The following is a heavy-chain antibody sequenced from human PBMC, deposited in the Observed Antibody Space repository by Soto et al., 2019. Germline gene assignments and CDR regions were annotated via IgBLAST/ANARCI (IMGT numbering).Heavy chain of an antibody. CDR3: AKDIATSGVPPPNAWFAP. D-gene: IGHD3-3*01. J-gene: IGHJ5*02. CDR2: IGGGGGST. V-gene: IGHV3-23*01. Sequence: EVQLLESGGGLVQPGGSLRLSCAASGFTFSSYAKSWVRQAPGKGLEWVSAIGGGGGSTYYADSGKGRFTISRDNSKNSLCLQRNSLRAPDTAVYYCAKDIATSGVPPPNAWFAPWGQGTRVTVSS. CDR1: GFTFSSYA.